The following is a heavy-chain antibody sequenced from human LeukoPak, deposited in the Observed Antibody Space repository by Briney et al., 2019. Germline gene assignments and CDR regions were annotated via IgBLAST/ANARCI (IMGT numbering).Heavy chain of an antibody. CDR1: GFTFSSYG. J-gene: IGHJ4*02. Sequence: PGGSLRLSCAASGFTFSSYGMSWVRQAPGKGLEWVGRIKSKTDGGTTDYAAPVKGRFTISRDDSKNTLYLQMNSLKTEDTAVYYCTTDYLLSTQLDYWGQGTLVTVSS. CDR3: TTDYLLSTQLDY. CDR2: IKSKTDGGTT. D-gene: IGHD2-2*01. V-gene: IGHV3-15*01.